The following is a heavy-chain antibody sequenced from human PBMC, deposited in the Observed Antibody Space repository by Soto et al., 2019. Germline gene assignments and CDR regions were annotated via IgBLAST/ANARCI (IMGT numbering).Heavy chain of an antibody. Sequence: CTVSGGSISSGGYYWSWIRQHPGKGLEWIGYIYYSGSTYYNPSLKSRVTISVDTSKNQFSLKLSSVTAADTAVYYCARSESRGPFDYWGQGTLVTVSS. CDR3: ARSESRGPFDY. J-gene: IGHJ4*02. V-gene: IGHV4-31*03. CDR2: IYYSGST. CDR1: GGSISSGGYY.